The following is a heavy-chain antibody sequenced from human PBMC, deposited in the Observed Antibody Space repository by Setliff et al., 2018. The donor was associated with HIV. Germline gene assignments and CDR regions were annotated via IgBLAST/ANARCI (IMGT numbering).Heavy chain of an antibody. CDR2: ISVYNGNT. J-gene: IGHJ6*03. D-gene: IGHD4-17*01. CDR3: AKTTPQPHYYYYVDV. Sequence: ASVKVSCKTSGYTFINYGIHWVRQAPGQGLEWMGWISVYNGNTNYAQKFQGRVTLTTDTSTNTAYMELRSLRSDDAAVYYCAKTTPQPHYYYYVDVWGKGTTVTVSS. CDR1: GYTFINYG. V-gene: IGHV1-18*01.